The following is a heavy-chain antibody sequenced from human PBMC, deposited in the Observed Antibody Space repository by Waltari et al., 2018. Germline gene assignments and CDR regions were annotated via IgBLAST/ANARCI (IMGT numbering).Heavy chain of an antibody. CDR2: IYYSGST. D-gene: IGHD1-26*01. CDR3: ARDSGNYSAFDI. J-gene: IGHJ3*02. CDR1: GGSISSYY. Sequence: QVQLQESGPGLVKPSETLSFTCTVSGGSISSYYWSWIRQPPGKGLEWIGYIYYSGSTNYKPSRKRRATISVDTSKNQFSLKLSSVTASDPALYYCARDSGNYSAFDIWGQGTMVTVSS. V-gene: IGHV4-59*01.